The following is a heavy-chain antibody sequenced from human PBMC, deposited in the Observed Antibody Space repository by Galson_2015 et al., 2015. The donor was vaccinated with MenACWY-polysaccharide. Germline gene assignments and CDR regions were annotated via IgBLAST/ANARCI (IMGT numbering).Heavy chain of an antibody. Sequence: VKPTQTLKLPCSFSGFSLSTRRVGVGWIRQPPGEALEWLAVIYWDDDNRYSLSLQSRLTITKDTSKNQVVLTITNMDPVDTATYYCAHLVITYRVIDEVDAFDVWVQGTMVSVSS. J-gene: IGHJ3*01. V-gene: IGHV2-5*02. D-gene: IGHD3-16*01. CDR3: AHLVITYRVIDEVDAFDV. CDR1: GFSLSTRRVG. CDR2: IYWDDDN.